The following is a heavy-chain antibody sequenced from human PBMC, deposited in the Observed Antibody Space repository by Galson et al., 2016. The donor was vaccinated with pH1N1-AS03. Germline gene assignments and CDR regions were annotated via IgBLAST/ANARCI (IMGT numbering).Heavy chain of an antibody. CDR2: IIPMLGTT. J-gene: IGHJ6*02. CDR1: GGIFSNYA. V-gene: IGHV1-69*06. Sequence: SVKVSCKASGGIFSNYAISWVRQAPGQGLEWMGGIIPMLGTTNYAQKFQGRVTITADKSTSTVYMELSSLTSEDTAVFYCAGDGESKGFDDLSSPYQKYYYYLLDVWGQGTTVTVSS. D-gene: IGHD3-3*01. CDR3: AGDGESKGFDDLSSPYQKYYYYLLDV.